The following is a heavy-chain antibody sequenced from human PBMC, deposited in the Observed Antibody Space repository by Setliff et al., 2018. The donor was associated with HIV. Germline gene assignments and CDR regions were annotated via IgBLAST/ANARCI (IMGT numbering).Heavy chain of an antibody. CDR1: GYSISSGYY. CDR3: ARDQGHHFDSRGQVDFDL. D-gene: IGHD3-22*01. CDR2: IYHNGIT. J-gene: IGHJ2*01. Sequence: SETLSLTCGVSGYSISSGYYWGWIRQPPGKGLEWIGSIYHNGITYYNPSLKSRVTISVDTSQNQFSLKLNSVTAADTAVYYCARDQGHHFDSRGQVDFDLWGRGTLVTVSS. V-gene: IGHV4-38-2*02.